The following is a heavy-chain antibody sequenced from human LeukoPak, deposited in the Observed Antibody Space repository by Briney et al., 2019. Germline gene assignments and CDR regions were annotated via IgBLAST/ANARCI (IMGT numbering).Heavy chain of an antibody. CDR3: AKARIAAAPNWFDP. D-gene: IGHD6-13*01. CDR2: IRYDGSNK. J-gene: IGHJ5*02. CDR1: GFTFSSYG. V-gene: IGHV3-30*02. Sequence: GGSLRLSCAASGFTFSSYGMHWVRQAPGKGLEWVAFIRYDGSNKYYADSVKGRFTISRDNSKNTLYLQMNSLIAEDTAVYYCAKARIAAAPNWFDPWGQGTLVTVSS.